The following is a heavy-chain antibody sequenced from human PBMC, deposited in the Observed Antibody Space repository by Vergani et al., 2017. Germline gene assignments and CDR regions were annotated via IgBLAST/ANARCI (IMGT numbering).Heavy chain of an antibody. CDR2: IYYSGST. V-gene: IGHV4-59*01. D-gene: IGHD4-17*01. CDR1: GGSISSYY. CDR3: ASFPMTTVTSELVG. J-gene: IGHJ4*02. Sequence: QVQLQESGPGLVKPSETLSLTCTVSGGSISSYYWSWIRQPPGKGLEWFGYIYYSGSTNYNPSLKSRVTISVDTSKNQFSLKLSSVTAADTAVYYCASFPMTTVTSELVGWGQGTLVTVSS.